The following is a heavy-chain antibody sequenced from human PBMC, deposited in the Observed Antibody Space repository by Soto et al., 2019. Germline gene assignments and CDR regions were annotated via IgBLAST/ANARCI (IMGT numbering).Heavy chain of an antibody. J-gene: IGHJ5*02. V-gene: IGHV4-31*03. CDR1: GGSVSNGMYY. CDR3: ARQGDIVVVPAAITKYNWFDP. CDR2: IYYSGST. Sequence: PSETLSLTCTVSGGSVSNGMYYWSWIRQHPGKGLEWIGYIYYSGSTYYNPSLKSRVTISVDTSKNQFPLKLSSVTAADTAVYYCARQGDIVVVPAAITKYNWFDPWGQGTLVTVSS. D-gene: IGHD2-2*01.